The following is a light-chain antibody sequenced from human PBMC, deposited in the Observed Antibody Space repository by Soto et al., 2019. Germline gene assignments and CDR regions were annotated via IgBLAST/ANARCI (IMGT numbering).Light chain of an antibody. Sequence: QSVLTQPASVSGSPGQSITISCTGTSGDIGSHNLVSWFRQYPGKAPQLILYEGSKRHSGVSNRFSGSTSGNTASLTISGLQAEDEADCYCCSHAGTTTYVFGTGTKVTVL. CDR1: SGDIGSHNL. V-gene: IGLV2-23*01. CDR3: CSHAGTTTYV. CDR2: EGS. J-gene: IGLJ1*01.